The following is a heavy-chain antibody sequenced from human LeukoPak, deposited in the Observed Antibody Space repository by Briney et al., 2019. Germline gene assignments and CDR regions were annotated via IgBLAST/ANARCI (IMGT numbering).Heavy chain of an antibody. CDR2: IIPILGIA. V-gene: IGHV1-69*04. CDR3: ARDQLVGATVSYGYYGMDL. J-gene: IGHJ6*02. CDR1: GGTFSSYA. Sequence: GASVKVSCKASGGTFSSYAISWVRQAPGQGLEWMGRIIPILGIANYAQKFQGRVTITADKSTSTAYMELSSLRAEDTAVYYCARDQLVGATVSYGYYGMDLWGQGTTVTVSS. D-gene: IGHD1-26*01.